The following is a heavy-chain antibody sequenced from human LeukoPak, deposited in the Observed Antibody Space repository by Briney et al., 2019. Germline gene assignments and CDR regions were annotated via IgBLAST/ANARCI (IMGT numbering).Heavy chain of an antibody. V-gene: IGHV4-34*01. Sequence: SETLSLTCAVYGGSFSGYYWSWIRQPPGKELEWIGEINHSGSTNYNPSLKSRVTISVDTSKNQFSLKLSSVTAADTAVYYCARVKGGLRYYYYYMDVWGKGTTVTVSS. CDR3: ARVKGGLRYYYYYMDV. D-gene: IGHD5-12*01. CDR1: GGSFSGYY. J-gene: IGHJ6*03. CDR2: INHSGST.